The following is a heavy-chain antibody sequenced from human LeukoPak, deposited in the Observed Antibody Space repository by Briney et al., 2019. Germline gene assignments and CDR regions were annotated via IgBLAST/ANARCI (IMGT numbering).Heavy chain of an antibody. J-gene: IGHJ3*02. Sequence: PSETLSLTCAVSGGSISSGGYSWSWMRQPPGKGLEWIGYIYHSGSTYYNPPLKIRVTIAVDRSKYHFSLKLSSVTPEVTAVYSSDRSRIVVVPAAISFGTQGAFDIWGHGTMVTVSS. V-gene: IGHV4-30-2*01. CDR1: GGSISSGGYS. CDR3: DRSRIVVVPAAISFGTQGAFDI. D-gene: IGHD2-2*01. CDR2: IYHSGST.